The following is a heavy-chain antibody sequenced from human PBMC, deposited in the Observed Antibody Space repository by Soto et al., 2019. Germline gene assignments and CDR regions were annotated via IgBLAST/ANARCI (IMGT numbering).Heavy chain of an antibody. D-gene: IGHD5-18*01. CDR2: ISSSGSTI. Sequence: QVQLVESGGGLVKPGGSLRLSCAASGFTFSDYYMSWIRQAPGKGLEWVSYISSSGSTIYYADSVKGRFTISRDNAKNSLYRKMNSLRAEETAVYYCASRIHLWVDWYFDLWGRGTLVTVSS. CDR1: GFTFSDYY. V-gene: IGHV3-11*01. CDR3: ASRIHLWVDWYFDL. J-gene: IGHJ2*01.